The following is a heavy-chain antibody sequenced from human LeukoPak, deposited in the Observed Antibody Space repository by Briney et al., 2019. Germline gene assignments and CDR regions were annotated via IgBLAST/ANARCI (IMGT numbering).Heavy chain of an antibody. D-gene: IGHD2-2*01. V-gene: IGHV2-5*02. Sequence: SGPTLVKPPHTLTLTCTLSGFSHSTSAVAVAWVRQPPGKALEWLALIYWDDDTRYSPSLKSRLSITKDTSKNQVFLTMTNMEPMDTPTYYCAHHYLANFYNTHYGSMDFDYWGQGTLVTVSS. CDR2: IYWDDDT. CDR3: AHHYLANFYNTHYGSMDFDY. J-gene: IGHJ4*02. CDR1: GFSHSTSAVA.